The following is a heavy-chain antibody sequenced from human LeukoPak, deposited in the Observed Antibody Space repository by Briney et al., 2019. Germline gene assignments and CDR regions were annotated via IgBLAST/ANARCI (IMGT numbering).Heavy chain of an antibody. J-gene: IGHJ4*02. CDR2: ISSSGTTI. CDR1: GFTFSGYS. D-gene: IGHD6-19*01. CDR3: ARVGSGWYSFDH. V-gene: IGHV3-48*02. Sequence: PGGSLRLSCVASGFTFSGYSMDWVCQAPGKGLEWVSSISSSGTTIFYADSVKGRFTISRDNAKNSLYLHMNVLRDEDTAVYYCARVGSGWYSFDHWGQGTVVTVSS.